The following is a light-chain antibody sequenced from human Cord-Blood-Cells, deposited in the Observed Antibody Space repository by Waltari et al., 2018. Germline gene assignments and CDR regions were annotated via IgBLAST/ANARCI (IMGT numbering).Light chain of an antibody. Sequence: SYELTQPPSVSVSPGQTARITCSGDALPKQYAYWYQQKPGQATVLVMYEDSERPSGIPERFSGSSSGTTVTLTISGVQAEDEADYYCQSADSSGTYEVFGGGTKLTVL. V-gene: IGLV3-25*03. J-gene: IGLJ3*02. CDR1: ALPKQY. CDR2: EDS. CDR3: QSADSSGTYEV.